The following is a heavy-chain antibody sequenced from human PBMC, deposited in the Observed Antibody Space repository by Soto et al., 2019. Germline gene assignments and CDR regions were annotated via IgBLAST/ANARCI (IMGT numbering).Heavy chain of an antibody. CDR2: VSANGQGI. V-gene: IGHV3-23*01. CDR1: GFTFSSSA. CDR3: AKDRHYPRDYFHY. D-gene: IGHD3-10*01. J-gene: IGHJ4*02. Sequence: EVHLLESGGGLVQPGGSLRLSCAASGFTFSSSAISWVRQAPGKGREWVSAVSANGQGIYYADSVRGRFTISRDNSKNTVFLHMDSLSAEDTAVYYCAKDRHYPRDYFHYWGQETLVTVSS.